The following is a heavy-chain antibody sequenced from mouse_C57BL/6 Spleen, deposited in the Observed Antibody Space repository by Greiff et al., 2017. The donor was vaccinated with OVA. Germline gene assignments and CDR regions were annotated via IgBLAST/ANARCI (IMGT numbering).Heavy chain of an antibody. CDR3: ASNYYGSSLYYYAKDY. CDR2: ISSGGSYT. J-gene: IGHJ4*01. CDR1: GFTFSSYG. V-gene: IGHV5-6*01. Sequence: EVQGVESGGDLVKPGGSLKLSCAASGFTFSSYGMSRVRQTPDKRLEWVATISSGGSYTSSPDSVKGRFTFSRDNAKNTQKRQMRSLKSEETAMYYGASNYYGSSLYYYAKDYWGQGTSVTVSS. D-gene: IGHD1-1*01.